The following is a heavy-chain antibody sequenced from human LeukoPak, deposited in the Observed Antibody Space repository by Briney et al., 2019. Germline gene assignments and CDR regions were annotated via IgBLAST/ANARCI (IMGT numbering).Heavy chain of an antibody. Sequence: PGGSLRLSCAASGFTLSSYWMHWVRQAPGKGLVWVSRINSDGSSTSYADSVKGRFTISRDNAKNTLYLQMNSLRAGDTAVYYCAREPAVHDYFDYWGQGTLVTVSS. CDR2: INSDGSST. J-gene: IGHJ4*02. CDR1: GFTLSSYW. D-gene: IGHD3-10*02. CDR3: AREPAVHDYFDY. V-gene: IGHV3-74*01.